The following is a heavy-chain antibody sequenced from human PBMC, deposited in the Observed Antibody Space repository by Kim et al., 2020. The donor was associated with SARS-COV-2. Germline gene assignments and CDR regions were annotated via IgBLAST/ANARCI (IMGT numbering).Heavy chain of an antibody. D-gene: IGHD2-15*01. CDR2: ISDSAART. J-gene: IGHJ6*02. Sequence: GGSLRLSCATSGFTFSSYAMTWVRQSPGKGLEWVSSISDSAARTYYADSVKDRFTISRDNSRDTLYLQMDSLRVEDTALYYCAKGRDKTKYGMDVWGQGTTVTVSS. CDR3: AKGRDKTKYGMDV. V-gene: IGHV3-23*01. CDR1: GFTFSSYA.